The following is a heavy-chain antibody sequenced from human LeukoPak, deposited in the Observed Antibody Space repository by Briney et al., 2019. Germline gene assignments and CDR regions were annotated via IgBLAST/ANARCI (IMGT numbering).Heavy chain of an antibody. CDR2: ISASGAST. Sequence: GESLRLSCAASGFTFSSYAMNWARQAPSPGLESVSAISASGASTYYADSVTARFASSRDNSKNTLYLQMNSLRAEDTAIYYCAKAALRYQLLSSLDYWGQGTLVAVSS. V-gene: IGHV3-23*01. CDR3: AKAALRYQLLSSLDY. J-gene: IGHJ4*02. D-gene: IGHD2-2*01. CDR1: GFTFSSYA.